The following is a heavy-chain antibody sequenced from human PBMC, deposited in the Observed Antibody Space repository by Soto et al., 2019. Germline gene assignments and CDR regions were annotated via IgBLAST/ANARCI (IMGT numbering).Heavy chain of an antibody. D-gene: IGHD1-26*01. Sequence: QVQLVQSGAEVKKPGSSVKVSCKASGGTFSSYTISWVRQAPGQGLEWMGRIIPILGIANYAQKFQGRVTITADKSTSTAYMELSSLRSEDTAVYYCARDRGIVGATRPYYYYYGMDVWGQGTTVTVSS. CDR1: GGTFSSYT. V-gene: IGHV1-69*08. CDR2: IIPILGIA. J-gene: IGHJ6*02. CDR3: ARDRGIVGATRPYYYYYGMDV.